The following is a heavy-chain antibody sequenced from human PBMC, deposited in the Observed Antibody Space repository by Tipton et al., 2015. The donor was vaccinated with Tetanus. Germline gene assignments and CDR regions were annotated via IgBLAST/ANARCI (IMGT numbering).Heavy chain of an antibody. CDR1: GFMFGNYR. Sequence: GSLRLSCAVSGFMFGNYRMNWVRQAPGKGLERVASITTNSYIYYADSVKGRFTISRDNTKNSLFLQMNSLRAGDTALYYCASGSTLDFWGQGTLVTVSS. V-gene: IGHV3-69-1*02. CDR3: ASGSTLDF. D-gene: IGHD6-25*01. CDR2: ITTNSYI. J-gene: IGHJ4*02.